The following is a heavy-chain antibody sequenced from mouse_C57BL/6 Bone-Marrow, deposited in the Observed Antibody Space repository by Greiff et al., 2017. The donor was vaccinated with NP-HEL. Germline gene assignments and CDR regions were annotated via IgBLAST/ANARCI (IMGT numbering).Heavy chain of an antibody. J-gene: IGHJ2*01. D-gene: IGHD2-4*01. Sequence: VQLQQSGPELVKPGASVKISCKASGYAFSSSWMNWVKQRPGKGLEWIGRIYPGDGDTNYNGKFKGKATLTADKSSSTAYMQLSSLTSEDSAVYFCARHGDYDYGGYWGQGTTLTVSS. CDR3: ARHGDYDYGGY. CDR2: IYPGDGDT. V-gene: IGHV1-82*01. CDR1: GYAFSSSW.